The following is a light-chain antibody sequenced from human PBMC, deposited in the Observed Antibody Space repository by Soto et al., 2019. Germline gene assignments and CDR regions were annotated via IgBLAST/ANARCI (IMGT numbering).Light chain of an antibody. CDR2: EVS. CDR1: SSDDGSYNR. Sequence: QSALTQPPSVSGSPGQSVTIPCTASSSDDGSYNRVSWYQQPPGTPPKLMIYEVSNRPSGVPDRFSGSKSGNTASLTISGLQAEDGANYYCSLYTSSSTVAFGGGTKLTVL. J-gene: IGLJ2*01. CDR3: SLYTSSSTVA. V-gene: IGLV2-18*01.